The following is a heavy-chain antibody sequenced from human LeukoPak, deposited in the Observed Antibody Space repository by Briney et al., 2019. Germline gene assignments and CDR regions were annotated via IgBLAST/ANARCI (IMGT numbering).Heavy chain of an antibody. CDR2: IKQDGSEK. V-gene: IGHV3-7*01. J-gene: IGHJ6*03. D-gene: IGHD6-13*01. CDR1: GFTFSSYW. CDR3: ARDQRDGYSSSWYSFSGYYYMDV. Sequence: GGSLRLSCAASGFTFSSYWMSWVRQAPGKGLEWVANIKQDGSEKYYVDSVKGRFTISTDNAKNSLYLQMNSLRAEDTAVYYCARDQRDGYSSSWYSFSGYYYMDVWGKGTTVTVSS.